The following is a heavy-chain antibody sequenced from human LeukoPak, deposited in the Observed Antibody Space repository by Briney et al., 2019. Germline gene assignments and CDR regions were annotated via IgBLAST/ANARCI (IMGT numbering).Heavy chain of an antibody. CDR3: ARDGVRDGLYFDY. V-gene: IGHV3-7*01. CDR1: GFTFSSHW. CDR2: INQDGSET. J-gene: IGHJ4*02. D-gene: IGHD5-24*01. Sequence: SGGSLRLSCAASGFTFSSHWMSWVRQAPGKGLEWVANINQDGSETRYVDSVKGRFTISRDNAKNSLYLQMNSLRAEDTAVYYCARDGVRDGLYFDYWGQGTLVTVSS.